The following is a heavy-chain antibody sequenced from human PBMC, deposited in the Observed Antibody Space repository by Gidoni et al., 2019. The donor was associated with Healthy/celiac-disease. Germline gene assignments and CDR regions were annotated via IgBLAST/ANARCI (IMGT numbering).Heavy chain of an antibody. V-gene: IGHV3-64D*06. CDR1: GYTFSSYA. Sequence: EVQLVESGGGLVQPGGSLRLSCSASGYTFSSYAMHWVRQAPGKGLEYVSAISSNGGSTYYADSVKGRFTISRDNSKNTLYLQMSSLRAEDTAVYYCVKDTNVPYGDYPAWGQGTLVTVSS. D-gene: IGHD4-17*01. J-gene: IGHJ5*02. CDR2: ISSNGGST. CDR3: VKDTNVPYGDYPA.